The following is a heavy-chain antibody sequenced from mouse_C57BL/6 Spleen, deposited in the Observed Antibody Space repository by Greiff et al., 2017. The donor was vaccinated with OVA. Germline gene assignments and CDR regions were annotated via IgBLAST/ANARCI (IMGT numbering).Heavy chain of an antibody. CDR1: GFTFSDYY. D-gene: IGHD1-1*01. Sequence: DVKLVESEGGLVQPGSSMKLSCTASGFTFSDYYMAWVRQVPEKGLEWVANINYDGSSTYYLDSLKSRFIISRDNAKNILYLQMSSLKSEDTATYYCARDYYYGSSYAMDYWGQGTSVTVSS. V-gene: IGHV5-16*01. J-gene: IGHJ4*01. CDR3: ARDYYYGSSYAMDY. CDR2: INYDGSST.